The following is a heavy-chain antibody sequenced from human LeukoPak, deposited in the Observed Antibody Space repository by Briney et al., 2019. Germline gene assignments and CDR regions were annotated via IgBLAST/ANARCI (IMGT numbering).Heavy chain of an antibody. V-gene: IGHV3-7*01. Sequence: GGSLRLSCAASGFTFSSYWMSWVRQAPGKGLEWVANIKQDGSERYYVDSVKGRFTISRDNAKNSLYLQMNSLRAEDTAVYYCARGGRRTTIFGVVIVDYWGQGTLVTVSS. J-gene: IGHJ4*02. CDR3: ARGGRRTTIFGVVIVDY. D-gene: IGHD3-3*01. CDR2: IKQDGSER. CDR1: GFTFSSYW.